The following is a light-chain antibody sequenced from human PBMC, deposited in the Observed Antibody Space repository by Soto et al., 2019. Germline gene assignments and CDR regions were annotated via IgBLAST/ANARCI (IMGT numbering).Light chain of an antibody. CDR1: QSVLYSSNNKNY. J-gene: IGKJ4*01. CDR3: QHYYSTPPA. CDR2: WAS. V-gene: IGKV4-1*01. Sequence: DIVMTQSPDSLAVSLGERATINCKSSQSVLYSSNNKNYLAWYQQKPGQPPKLLIYWASTRESGVPDRFSGSGSGTDFPLTISSLQTEDVAVYYCQHYYSTPPAFGGGTKVELK.